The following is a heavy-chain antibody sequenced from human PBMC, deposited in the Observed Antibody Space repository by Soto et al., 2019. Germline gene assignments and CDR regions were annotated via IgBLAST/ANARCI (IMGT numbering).Heavy chain of an antibody. J-gene: IGHJ6*02. CDR2: ISWNSGTI. CDR1: GFSFDAYG. D-gene: IGHD6-25*01. V-gene: IGHV3-9*01. Sequence: EVQLVESGGGLVQPGRSLRLSCAASGFSFDAYGMHWVRQAPGKGLEWVSGISWNSGTIGYADSVKGRFSISRDNAKKCLYLQMNSLRAEDRALYYCAKSKGGTANGMDVWGQGTTVIVSS. CDR3: AKSKGGTANGMDV.